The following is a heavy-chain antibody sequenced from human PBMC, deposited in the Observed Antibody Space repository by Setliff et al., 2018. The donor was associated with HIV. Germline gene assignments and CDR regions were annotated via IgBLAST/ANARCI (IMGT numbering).Heavy chain of an antibody. J-gene: IGHJ3*02. CDR2: IIPIFGTT. D-gene: IGHD3-22*01. CDR3: ARGTYYYDSSGFRDAFDI. Sequence: VSCKASGGTLSSYAISWVRQAPGQGLEWMGGIIPIFGTTNYAQKFQGRVTITTDESTTTAYMELSSLRSEDTALYYCARGTYYYDSSGFRDAFDIWGQGTMVTVSS. CDR1: GGTLSSYA. V-gene: IGHV1-69*05.